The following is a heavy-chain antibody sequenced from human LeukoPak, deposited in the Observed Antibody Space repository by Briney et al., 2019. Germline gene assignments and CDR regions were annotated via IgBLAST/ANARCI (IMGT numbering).Heavy chain of an antibody. CDR1: GGSISSYY. J-gene: IGHJ4*02. D-gene: IGHD3-10*01. Sequence: SETLSLTCTVSGGSISSYYWSWIRQPPGKGLEWIGEINHSGSTNYNPSLKSRVTISVDTSKNQFSLKLSSVTAADTAVYYCARQSGSYYRRSGANFDYWGQGTLVTVSS. CDR3: ARQSGSYYRRSGANFDY. V-gene: IGHV4-34*01. CDR2: INHSGST.